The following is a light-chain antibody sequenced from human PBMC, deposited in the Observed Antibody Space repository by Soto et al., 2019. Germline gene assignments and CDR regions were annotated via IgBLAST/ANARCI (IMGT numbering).Light chain of an antibody. CDR2: AAS. CDR3: QQYYSYPLT. Sequence: IQLTQSPSSLSASVGDRVTITCRASQGISSYLAWYQQEPGKAPKLLIYAASTLQSGVPSRFSGSGSGTDFTLTISCLQSEDFATYYCQQYYSYPLTFGGGTKVDIK. J-gene: IGKJ4*01. CDR1: QGISSY. V-gene: IGKV1-9*01.